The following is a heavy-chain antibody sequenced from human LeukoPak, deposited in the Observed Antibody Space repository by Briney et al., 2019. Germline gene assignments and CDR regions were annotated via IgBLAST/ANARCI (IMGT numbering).Heavy chain of an antibody. CDR3: ARAKSVGLRVSSDY. V-gene: IGHV3-21*01. CDR2: ISSSSSYI. J-gene: IGHJ4*02. CDR1: GFTFSSYS. Sequence: GGSLRLSCAASGFTFSSYSMNWVRQAPGKGLEWVSSISSSSSYIYYADSVKGRFTISRDNAKNSLYLQMNSLRAEDTAVYYCARAKSVGLRVSSDYWGQGTLVTVSS. D-gene: IGHD2-2*01.